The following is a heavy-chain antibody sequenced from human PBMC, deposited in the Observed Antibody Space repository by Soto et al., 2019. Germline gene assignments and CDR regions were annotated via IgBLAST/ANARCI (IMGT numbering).Heavy chain of an antibody. D-gene: IGHD3-3*01. Sequence: SETLSLTCAVYGGSFSGYYWSWIRQPPGKGLEWIGEINRSGSTNYNPSLKSRVTISVDTSKNQFSLKLSSVTAADTAVYYCARMARCPALYDFCRNWFDPWGQGTLVTVSS. CDR3: ARMARCPALYDFCRNWFDP. CDR1: GGSFSGYY. J-gene: IGHJ5*02. CDR2: INRSGST. V-gene: IGHV4-34*01.